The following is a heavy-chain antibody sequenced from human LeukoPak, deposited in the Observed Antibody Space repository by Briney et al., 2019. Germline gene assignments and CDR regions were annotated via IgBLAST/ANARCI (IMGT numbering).Heavy chain of an antibody. V-gene: IGHV3-23*01. CDR1: GFTFSSYS. CDR2: ISGSGGST. D-gene: IGHD6-13*01. J-gene: IGHJ6*02. CDR3: AKELAGYYGMDV. Sequence: GGSLRLSCAASGFTFSSYSMNWVRQAPGKGLEWVSAISGSGGSTYYADSVKGRFTISRDNSKNTLYLQMNSLRAEDTAVYYCAKELAGYYGMDVWGQGTTVTVSS.